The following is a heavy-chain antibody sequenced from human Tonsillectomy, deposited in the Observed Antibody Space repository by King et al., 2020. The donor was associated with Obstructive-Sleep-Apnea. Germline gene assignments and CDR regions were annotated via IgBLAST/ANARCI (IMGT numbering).Heavy chain of an antibody. CDR2: ISYDGSNI. CDR3: ARTGWGSYTSAYFDY. J-gene: IGHJ4*02. CDR1: GFPFSTYT. V-gene: IGHV3-30-3*01. D-gene: IGHD6-19*01. Sequence: VQLVESGGGVVQPGRSLRLSCAASGFPFSTYTMHWVRQAPGKGLELVAVISYDGSNIYYADSVKGRFTSSRDNSKSKRYLQMNSLRADDRAVYYCARTGWGSYTSAYFDYWGQGTLVTVSS.